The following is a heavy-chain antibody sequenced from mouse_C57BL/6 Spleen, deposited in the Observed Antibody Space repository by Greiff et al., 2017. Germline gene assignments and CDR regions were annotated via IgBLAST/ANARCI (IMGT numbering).Heavy chain of an antibody. CDR2: ISYDGSN. CDR3: ARDQGNHFDY. Sequence: EVQLQQSGPGLVKPSQSLSLTCSVTGYSITSGYYWNWIRQFPGNKLEWMGYISYDGSNNYNPSLKNRISITRDPSKNQFFLKLHSVTTEDTATXYCARDQGNHFDYWGQGTTLTVSS. J-gene: IGHJ2*01. CDR1: GYSITSGYY. V-gene: IGHV3-6*01. D-gene: IGHD2-1*01.